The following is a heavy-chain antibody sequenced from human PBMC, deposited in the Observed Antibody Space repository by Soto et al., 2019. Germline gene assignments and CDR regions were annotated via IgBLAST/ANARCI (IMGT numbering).Heavy chain of an antibody. J-gene: IGHJ4*02. D-gene: IGHD3-16*01. CDR2: IHGTRSII. CDR1: GFTFSSHA. CDR3: ARDARNTDYDY. Sequence: EVQLVESGGGLVQPGGSLKLSCAVSGFTFSSHAMNWVRQAPGKGLEWVAYIHGTRSIIYYADSVKGRFTISRDNAKNSLYLQMDSLRDEDTALYYCARDARNTDYDYWGQGTLVTVSS. V-gene: IGHV3-48*02.